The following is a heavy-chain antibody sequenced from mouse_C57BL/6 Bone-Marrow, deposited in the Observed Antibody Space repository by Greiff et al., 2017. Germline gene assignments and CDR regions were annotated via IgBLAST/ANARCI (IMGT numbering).Heavy chain of an antibody. J-gene: IGHJ3*01. Sequence: QVQLQQPGAELVKPGASVKLSCKASGYTFTSYWMHWVKQRPGQGLEWIGMIHPNSGSTNYNEKFKSKATLTVDKSSSTAYMQLSSLTSEDSAVYYCARGGLLRYPFAYWGQGTLVTVSA. CDR2: IHPNSGST. CDR3: ARGGLLRYPFAY. V-gene: IGHV1-64*01. CDR1: GYTFTSYW. D-gene: IGHD1-1*01.